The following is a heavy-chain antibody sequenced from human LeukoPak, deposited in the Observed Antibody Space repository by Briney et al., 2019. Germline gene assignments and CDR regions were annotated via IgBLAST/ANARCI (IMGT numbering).Heavy chain of an antibody. CDR1: GYSISSSNW. CDR2: IYYSGST. Sequence: PSDTLPLTCAVSGYSISSSNWWGWIRQPPGKGLEWIGYIYYSGSTYYNPSLKSRVTMSVDTSKNQFSLKLSSVTAVDTAVYYCARVNSGWHDTCDIWGQGTMVTVSS. CDR3: ARVNSGWHDTCDI. D-gene: IGHD6-19*01. V-gene: IGHV4-28*03. J-gene: IGHJ3*02.